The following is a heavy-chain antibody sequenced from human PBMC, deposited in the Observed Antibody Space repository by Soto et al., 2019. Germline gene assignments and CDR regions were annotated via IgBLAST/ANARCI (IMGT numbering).Heavy chain of an antibody. V-gene: IGHV4-59*01. D-gene: IGHD2-15*01. CDR3: ARDLGCSGGSCYGLDY. CDR1: GGSISSYY. CDR2: IYYSGST. J-gene: IGHJ4*02. Sequence: PSETLSLTCTVSGGSISSYYWSWIRQPPGKGLEWFGYIYYSGSTNYNPSLKSRVTLSVDTSKNQFSLKLSSVTAADTAVYYCARDLGCSGGSCYGLDYWGQGTLVTVSS.